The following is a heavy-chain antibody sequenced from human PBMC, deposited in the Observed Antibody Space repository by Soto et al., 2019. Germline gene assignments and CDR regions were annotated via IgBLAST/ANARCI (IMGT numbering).Heavy chain of an antibody. J-gene: IGHJ6*02. CDR2: IMPIFRTP. V-gene: IGHV1-69*05. D-gene: IGHD1-7*01. Sequence: QVHLEQSGAEVRKPGSSVKVSCKASGGTFSNSAISWVRQAPGQGLEWMGGIMPIFRTPDYAQKFQGRVTXTXDXXTSTAYMGLSGLRSDDTAVYYCARDKDRLQLGGNYHYILDVWGQGTTVTVSS. CDR3: ARDKDRLQLGGNYHYILDV. CDR1: GGTFSNSA.